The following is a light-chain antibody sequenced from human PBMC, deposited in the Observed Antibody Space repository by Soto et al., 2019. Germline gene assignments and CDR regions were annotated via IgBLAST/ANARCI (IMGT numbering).Light chain of an antibody. CDR3: QVWDSSRGVV. J-gene: IGLJ2*01. CDR2: RDS. V-gene: IGLV3-9*01. Sequence: SYELTQPLSVPVALGQTARITCGGNNIGSNNVHWYQQKPGQAPVLVIYRDSNRPSGIPERFSGSNSGNTATLTISRAQDGDEADYYCQVWDSSRGVVFGGGTKLTVL. CDR1: NIGSNN.